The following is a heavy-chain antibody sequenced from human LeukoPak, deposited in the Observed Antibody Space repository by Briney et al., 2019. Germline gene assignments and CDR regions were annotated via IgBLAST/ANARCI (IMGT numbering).Heavy chain of an antibody. D-gene: IGHD1-14*01. CDR3: ARGAARNYFDY. CDR2: TRSGGNTI. Sequence: GGSLRLSCAASGFTFSSYNMNWVRQAPGKGLEWISHTRSGGNTIYYASSVKGRFTISRDNAKNSLYLEMKSLRAEDTAVYFCARGAARNYFDYWGQGTLVTVSS. J-gene: IGHJ4*02. CDR1: GFTFSSYN. V-gene: IGHV3-48*01.